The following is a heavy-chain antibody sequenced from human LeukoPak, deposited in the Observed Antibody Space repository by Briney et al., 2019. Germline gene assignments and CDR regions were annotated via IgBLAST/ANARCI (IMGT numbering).Heavy chain of an antibody. CDR2: IKQDGSEK. CDR3: AGGVWAPFDS. D-gene: IGHD7-27*01. Sequence: PGGSLRLSCAASGFSISNYWRNWVRPAPGEGLGGVANIKQDGSEKNYVDSVKGRFTISRDNAENSLILQMNSLRDEDTAVYYCAGGVWAPFDSWGQGTLVSVSS. V-gene: IGHV3-7*01. J-gene: IGHJ4*02. CDR1: GFSISNYW.